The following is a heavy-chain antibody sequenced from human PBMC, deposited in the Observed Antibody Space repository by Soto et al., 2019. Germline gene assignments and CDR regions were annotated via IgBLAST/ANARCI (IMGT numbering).Heavy chain of an antibody. CDR1: GFTXSSFA. V-gene: IGHV3-23*01. J-gene: IGHJ6*02. CDR3: AKFYGPGNYYAGDYYYYAMAV. D-gene: IGHD3-10*01. Sequence: PGGSLRLSCAASGFTXSSFAMSWVLQAPGKGLEWVSTISGSGGSTYYADSVKGRFTISRDNSKNTLYLLMNSLRAEDTAVYYCAKFYGPGNYYAGDYYYYAMAVWGQGTTVTVSS. CDR2: ISGSGGST.